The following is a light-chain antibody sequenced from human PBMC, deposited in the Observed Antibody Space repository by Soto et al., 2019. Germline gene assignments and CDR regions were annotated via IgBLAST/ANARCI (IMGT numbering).Light chain of an antibody. Sequence: EIVLTQSPGTLSLSPGERATLSCRASQSVSSSYLAWYQQKPGQAPRLLIYGASRRATGIPDTFSGSGSGPDFTLTISRLEPEAFAVYFCQQYGSPVTFGGGTKVEIK. CDR2: GAS. V-gene: IGKV3-20*01. CDR3: QQYGSPVT. CDR1: QSVSSSY. J-gene: IGKJ4*01.